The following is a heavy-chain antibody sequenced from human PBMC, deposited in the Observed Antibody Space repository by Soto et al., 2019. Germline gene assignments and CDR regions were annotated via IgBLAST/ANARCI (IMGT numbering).Heavy chain of an antibody. D-gene: IGHD5-12*01. V-gene: IGHV3-21*01. J-gene: IGHJ3*02. Sequence: GGSLRLSCAASGFTFSSYSMNWVRQAPGKGLEWVSSISSSSSYIYYADSVKGRFTISRDNAKNSLYLQMNSLRAEDTAVYYCARKANSGYDWGDDALDIWGQGTMVTVSS. CDR1: GFTFSSYS. CDR2: ISSSSSYI. CDR3: ARKANSGYDWGDDALDI.